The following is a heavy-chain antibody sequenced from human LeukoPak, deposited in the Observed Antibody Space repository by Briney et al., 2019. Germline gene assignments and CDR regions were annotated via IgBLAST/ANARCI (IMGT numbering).Heavy chain of an antibody. V-gene: IGHV3-9*01. D-gene: IGHD6-13*01. CDR1: GLTFDDYA. CDR3: AKDIRYSSSWCFDY. CDR2: ISWNSGSI. J-gene: IGHJ4*02. Sequence: PGGSLRLSCAASGLTFDDYAMYWVRQVPGKGLEWVSRISWNSGSIDYADSVKGRFTISRDNAKNSLYLQMNSLRAEDTALYYCAKDIRYSSSWCFDYWGQGTLVTVSS.